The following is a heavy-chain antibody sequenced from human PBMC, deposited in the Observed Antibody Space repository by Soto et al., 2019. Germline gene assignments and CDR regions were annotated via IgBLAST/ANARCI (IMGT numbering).Heavy chain of an antibody. V-gene: IGHV4-39*01. CDR3: SRRAPEGFDP. J-gene: IGHJ5*02. CDR1: GGSIYSSPYY. Sequence: LRETLSLTSTVSGGSIYSSPYYWGWIRQSPGRGLEWIASISYSGSTFYNPSLKSRVTIFVHTSKNEFSLKLSSVTAADTALYYCSRRAPEGFDPWGQGTLVTVSS. CDR2: ISYSGST.